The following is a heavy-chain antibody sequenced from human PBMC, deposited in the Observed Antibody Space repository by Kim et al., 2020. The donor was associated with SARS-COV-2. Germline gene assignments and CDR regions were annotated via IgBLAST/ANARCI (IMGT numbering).Heavy chain of an antibody. Sequence: STGYGDSVRGRRTISRDNAKNSLYLQMNGLRVDDTALYYCVRSYAGGPFDYWGQGTLVTVSS. J-gene: IGHJ4*02. V-gene: IGHV3-20*03. D-gene: IGHD3-16*01. CDR2: ST. CDR3: VRSYAGGPFDY.